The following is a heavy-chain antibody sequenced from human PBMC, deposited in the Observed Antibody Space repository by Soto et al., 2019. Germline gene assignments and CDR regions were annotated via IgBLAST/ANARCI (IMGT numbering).Heavy chain of an antibody. CDR2: IFYLSTT. CDR3: ARVDWNSGYYLLLFDY. Sequence: SETLSLTCTVSGASVKTGGYYWTWIRQFPGKGLEWMGYIFYLSTTYYNPSLASRIAMSVDTSKNQFSLKLTSVTAADTAVFYFARVDWNSGYYLLLFDYWGQGTLVTVSS. CDR1: GASVKTGGYY. D-gene: IGHD3-22*01. J-gene: IGHJ4*02. V-gene: IGHV4-31*03.